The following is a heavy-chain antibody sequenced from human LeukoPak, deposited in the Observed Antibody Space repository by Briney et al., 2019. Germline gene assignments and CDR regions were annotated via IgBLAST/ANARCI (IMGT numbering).Heavy chain of an antibody. D-gene: IGHD2/OR15-2a*01. J-gene: IGHJ5*02. CDR1: GGSISSYY. CDR3: ARSMSGWFDP. Sequence: SETLSLTCTVSGGSISSYYWSWIRQPPGKGLEWIGEINHSGSTNYNPSLKSRVTISVDTSKNQFSLKLSSVTAADTAVYYCARSMSGWFDPWGQGTLVTVSS. CDR2: INHSGST. V-gene: IGHV4-34*01.